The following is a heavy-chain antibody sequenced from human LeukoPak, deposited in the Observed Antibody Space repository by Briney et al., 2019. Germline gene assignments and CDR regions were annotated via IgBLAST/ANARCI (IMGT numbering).Heavy chain of an antibody. CDR3: AKDRKSGSTAFDI. CDR1: GFTFDDYA. J-gene: IGHJ3*02. V-gene: IGHV3-9*01. D-gene: IGHD2/OR15-2a*01. Sequence: GGSLRLSCAASGFTFDDYAMHWVRQAPGKGLERVSGISWNSGSIGYADSVKGRFTISRDNAKNSLYLQMNSLRAEDTALYYCAKDRKSGSTAFDIWGQGTMVTVSS. CDR2: ISWNSGSI.